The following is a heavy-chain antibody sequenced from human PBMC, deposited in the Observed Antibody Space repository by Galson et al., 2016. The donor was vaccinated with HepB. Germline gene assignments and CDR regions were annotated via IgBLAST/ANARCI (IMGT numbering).Heavy chain of an antibody. J-gene: IGHJ2*01. V-gene: IGHV3-23*01. D-gene: IGHD3-16*01. Sequence: SLRLSCAASGFTFSSYGMHWVRQAPGKGLEWVSGISGGSGGTTHYADSVKGRFTISRDNSKNRLYLQMNSLRAEDTAVYYCAKVQLRYDYVLYFDVWGRGTLVTVSS. CDR1: GFTFSSYG. CDR3: AKVQLRYDYVLYFDV. CDR2: ISGGSGGTT.